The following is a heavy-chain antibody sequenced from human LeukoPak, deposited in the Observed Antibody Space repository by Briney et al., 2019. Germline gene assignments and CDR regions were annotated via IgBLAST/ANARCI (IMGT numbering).Heavy chain of an antibody. CDR1: EFTFTSSA. Sequence: PGRSLRLSCAASEFTFTSSAITWVREAPGKGLEWISAFSVGGVPKYYADSVRCRFTIPSDTSNTTLYLQMNSMRSEDTAVHYCATPPPGQWLVPVAFDLWGQGTMVTVSS. CDR2: FSVGGVPK. J-gene: IGHJ3*01. D-gene: IGHD6-19*01. V-gene: IGHV3-23*01. CDR3: ATPPPGQWLVPVAFDL.